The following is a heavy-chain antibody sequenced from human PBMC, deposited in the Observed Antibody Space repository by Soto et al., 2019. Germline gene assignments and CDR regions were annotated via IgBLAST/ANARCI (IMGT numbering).Heavy chain of an antibody. Sequence: QVQLQESGPGLVEPSGTLSLTCAVSGDSISSSHWWSWVRQPPRKGLEWIGEIFHSGATKYNPSLESRVTMSVDKSNNQLSLKLCSVTAADTAVYYCARQLERGDLPEGFEYWGQGTLATVSS. J-gene: IGHJ4*02. CDR3: ARQLERGDLPEGFEY. D-gene: IGHD1-1*01. CDR1: GDSISSSHW. V-gene: IGHV4-4*02. CDR2: IFHSGAT.